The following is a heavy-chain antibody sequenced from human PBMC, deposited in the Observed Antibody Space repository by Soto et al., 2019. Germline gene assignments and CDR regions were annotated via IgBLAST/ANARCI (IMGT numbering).Heavy chain of an antibody. CDR3: TRDTPTDRYYYYGMDV. CDR2: IKSKTDGGTT. V-gene: IGHV3-15*07. Sequence: PGGSLRLSCAASGFTFSNVWMNWVRQAPGKGLEWVGRIKSKTDGGTTDYAAPVKGRFTISRDDSKNTLYLQMNSLKTEDTAVYYCTRDTPTDRYYYYGMDVWGQGTTVTVSS. J-gene: IGHJ6*02. CDR1: GFTFSNVW.